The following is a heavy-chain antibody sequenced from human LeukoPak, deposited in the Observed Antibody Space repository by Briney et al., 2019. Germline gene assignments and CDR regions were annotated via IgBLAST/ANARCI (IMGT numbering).Heavy chain of an antibody. CDR1: GGSFSVYY. D-gene: IGHD6-25*01. J-gene: IGHJ4*02. CDR2: INHSGST. CDR3: ATLSSGDY. V-gene: IGHV4-34*01. Sequence: SETLSLTCAVYGGSFSVYYWSWMRQPPGKGLEWIGEINHSGSTNYNPSLKSRVTISVDTSKNQFSLKLSSVTAADTAVYYCATLSSGDYWGQGTLVTVSS.